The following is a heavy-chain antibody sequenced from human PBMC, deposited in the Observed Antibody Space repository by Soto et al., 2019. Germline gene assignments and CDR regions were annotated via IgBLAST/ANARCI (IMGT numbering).Heavy chain of an antibody. CDR2: IYHSGST. J-gene: IGHJ6*02. D-gene: IGHD2-2*01. CDR1: GGFISSSNW. V-gene: IGHV4-4*02. CDR3: ARVAREYQLLFVDYYYYGMDV. Sequence: QVQLQESGPGLVKPSGTLSLTCAVSGGFISSSNWWSWVRQPPGKGLEWIGEIYHSGSTNYNPSLKSRVTISVDKSKHQFSLKLSSVTAADTAVYYCARVAREYQLLFVDYYYYGMDVWGQGTTVTVSS.